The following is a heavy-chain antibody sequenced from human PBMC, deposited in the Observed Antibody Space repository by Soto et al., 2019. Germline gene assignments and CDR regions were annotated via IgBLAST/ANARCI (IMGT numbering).Heavy chain of an antibody. V-gene: IGHV3-23*01. CDR3: AKARTTVTTLSIILDY. D-gene: IGHD4-17*01. Sequence: GGSLRLSCAASGFTISSYAMSWVRQAPGKGLEWVSAISGSGGSTYYADSVKGRFTISRDNSKNTLYLQMNSLRAEDTAVYYCAKARTTVTTLSIILDYWGQGTLVTVSS. J-gene: IGHJ4*02. CDR1: GFTISSYA. CDR2: ISGSGGST.